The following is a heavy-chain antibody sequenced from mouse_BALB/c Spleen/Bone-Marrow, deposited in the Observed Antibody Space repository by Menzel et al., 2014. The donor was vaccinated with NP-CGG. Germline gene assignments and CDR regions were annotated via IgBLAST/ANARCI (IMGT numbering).Heavy chain of an antibody. CDR3: ARLEGNYGSTFAY. J-gene: IGHJ3*01. Sequence: VKLMESGAELVRPGASVKLSCKASGYSFTSYWMNWVKRRPGHGLEWIGMIHPSDTETRLNQRFKDKATLTVDKSSSTAYMQLNSPTSEDSAVYYCARLEGNYGSTFAYWGQGTLVTVSA. V-gene: IGHV1-61*01. D-gene: IGHD1-1*01. CDR1: GYSFTSYW. CDR2: IHPSDTET.